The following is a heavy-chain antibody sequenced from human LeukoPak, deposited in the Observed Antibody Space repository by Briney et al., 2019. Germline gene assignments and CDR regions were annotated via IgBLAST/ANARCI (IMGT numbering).Heavy chain of an antibody. CDR1: GGSISSSSYY. J-gene: IGHJ3*02. CDR3: ASPKGWLRSGDAFDI. CDR2: IYYSGST. Sequence: SETLSLTCTVSGGSISSSSYYWGWIRQPPGKGLERIGSIYYSGSTYYNPSLKSRVIISVDTSKNQFSLKLSSVTAADTAVYYCASPKGWLRSGDAFDIWGQGTMVTVSS. D-gene: IGHD5-12*01. V-gene: IGHV4-39*01.